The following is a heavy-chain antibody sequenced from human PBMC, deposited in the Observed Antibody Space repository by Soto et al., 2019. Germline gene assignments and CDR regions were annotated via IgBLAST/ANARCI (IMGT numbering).Heavy chain of an antibody. CDR1: GFIFSDYG. V-gene: IGHV3-33*01. D-gene: IGHD1-7*01. J-gene: IGHJ4*02. CDR2: IYYDGSNE. CDR3: ARDPPTGTTLEWADS. Sequence: QVQLVESGGAVVQPGRSLRLACETSGFIFSDYGMHWVRQAPGKGLEWVAVIYYDGSNEHYSDSVRGRFTISRDNSKNILYLLLSGLKEEDTAVYYCARDPPTGTTLEWADSWGQGTLVTVSS.